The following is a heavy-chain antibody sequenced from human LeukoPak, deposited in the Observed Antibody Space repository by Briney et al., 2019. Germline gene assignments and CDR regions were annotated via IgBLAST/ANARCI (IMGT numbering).Heavy chain of an antibody. D-gene: IGHD3-22*01. V-gene: IGHV4-59*01. Sequence: PSETLSLTCTVSGGSISSYYWSWIRQPPGKGLEWIGYIYYSGSTNYNPSLKSRVTISVDTSKNQFSLKLSSVTAADTAVYYCAREYYHDSSGYYDYFDYWGQGTLVTVSS. CDR2: IYYSGST. CDR3: AREYYHDSSGYYDYFDY. CDR1: GGSISSYY. J-gene: IGHJ4*02.